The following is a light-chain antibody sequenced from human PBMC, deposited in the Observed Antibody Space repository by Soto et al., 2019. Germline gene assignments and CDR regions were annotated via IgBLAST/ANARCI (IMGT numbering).Light chain of an antibody. V-gene: IGKV4-1*01. CDR3: QQYYSTPPWT. J-gene: IGKJ1*01. Sequence: DIVMTQSPDSLAVSLGERATIHSKSSQRVXXSTNNKNYLAWYQQKPGQPPKLXXYWASTRESGVPDRFSGSGSVTDFTLTISSLQAEDVAVYYCQQYYSTPPWTFGQGTKVDI. CDR2: WAS. CDR1: QRVXXSTNNKNY.